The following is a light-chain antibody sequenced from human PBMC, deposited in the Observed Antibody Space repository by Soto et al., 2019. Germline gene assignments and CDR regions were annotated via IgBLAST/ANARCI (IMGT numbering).Light chain of an antibody. Sequence: DIQMTQSPSTLSASVGDRVTITCRASQSISSWLAWYQQKPGKAPKLLIYKASSLESGVPSRFSGSASGTEFTLTINSLQPDDFATYYCQHYNRYSATFGQGTKVDIK. J-gene: IGKJ1*01. V-gene: IGKV1-5*03. CDR2: KAS. CDR3: QHYNRYSAT. CDR1: QSISSW.